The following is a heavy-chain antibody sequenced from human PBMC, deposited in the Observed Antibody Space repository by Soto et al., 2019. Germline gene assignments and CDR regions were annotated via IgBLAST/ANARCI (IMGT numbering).Heavy chain of an antibody. CDR3: ARDGGSHDYGDYVFYV. Sequence: PGGSLRLSCAASGFTFSSYGMHWVRQAPGKGLEWVAVIWYDGSNKYYADSAKGRFTISRDNSKNTLYLQMNSLRAEDTAVYYCARDGGSHDYGDYVFYVWGKGTTVTVSS. CDR1: GFTFSSYG. J-gene: IGHJ6*04. V-gene: IGHV3-33*01. D-gene: IGHD4-17*01. CDR2: IWYDGSNK.